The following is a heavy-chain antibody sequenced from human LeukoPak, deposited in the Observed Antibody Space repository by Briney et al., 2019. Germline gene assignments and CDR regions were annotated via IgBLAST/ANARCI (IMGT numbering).Heavy chain of an antibody. CDR3: ASNLVGYYDILIGAPFDY. CDR1: GGSISSGDYY. V-gene: IGHV4-30-4*01. D-gene: IGHD3-9*01. CDR2: IYYSGST. J-gene: IGHJ4*02. Sequence: PSQTLSLTCTVSGGSISSGDYYWSWIRQPPGKGLEWIRYIYYSGSTYYNPSLKSRVTISVDTSKNQFSLKLRSVTAADTAVYYCASNLVGYYDILIGAPFDYWGQGTLVTVSS.